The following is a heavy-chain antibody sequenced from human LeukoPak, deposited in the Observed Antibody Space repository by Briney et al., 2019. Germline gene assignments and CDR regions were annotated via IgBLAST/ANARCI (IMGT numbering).Heavy chain of an antibody. J-gene: IGHJ3*02. V-gene: IGHV3-66*01. CDR3: ARDGIAVADPDAFDI. CDR1: GFTVSSNY. CDR2: IYSGGST. Sequence: GGSLRLSCAASGFTVSSNYMSWVRQAPGKGLEWVSVIYSGGSTYYADSVKGRFTISRDNSKNTLYLQMNSLRAEDTAVYYCARDGIAVADPDAFDIWGQGTMVTVSS. D-gene: IGHD6-19*01.